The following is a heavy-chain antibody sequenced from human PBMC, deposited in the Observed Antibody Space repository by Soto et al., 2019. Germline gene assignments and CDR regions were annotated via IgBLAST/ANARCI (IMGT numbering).Heavy chain of an antibody. CDR2: TSAFYGNS. V-gene: IGHV1-18*04. D-gene: IGHD2-15*01. J-gene: IGHJ4*02. CDR3: ARLVVAGSPLDY. CDR1: GYPFSSYG. Sequence: QVHLVPSAAEVKKPGASVTVSCKASGYPFSSYGITWVRQAPGQGLEWMGWTSAFYGNSTYSEKFQGRVTMTIDTSTSTAYMDLTSLKSDATAVYYCARLVVAGSPLDYWGQGTLVTVSS.